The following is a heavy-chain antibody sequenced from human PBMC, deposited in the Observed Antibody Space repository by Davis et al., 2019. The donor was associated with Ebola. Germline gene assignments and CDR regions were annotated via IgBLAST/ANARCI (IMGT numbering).Heavy chain of an antibody. CDR1: GFTLSSSA. Sequence: ESLKISCSASGFTLSSSAMHWIRQAPGKGLEWIGYIHDSGNTNYNPSLRSRVLISLDTSKSQFSLKMNSVTAADTATYYCASGIFGVTYYFDHWGKGALVTVSS. J-gene: IGHJ4*02. V-gene: IGHV4-59*01. CDR2: IHDSGNT. D-gene: IGHD3-3*01. CDR3: ASGIFGVTYYFDH.